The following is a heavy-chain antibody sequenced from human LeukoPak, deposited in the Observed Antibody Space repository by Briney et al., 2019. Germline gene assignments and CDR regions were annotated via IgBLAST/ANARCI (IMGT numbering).Heavy chain of an antibody. CDR2: ISGSSRHK. D-gene: IGHD6-13*01. V-gene: IGHV3-21*01. CDR1: GFTFSSYT. J-gene: IGHJ4*02. CDR3: ARTANFAAGYYIDY. Sequence: GGSLRLSCAASGFTFSSYTMNWVRQAPGKGLEWVSSISGSSRHKYYADSVKGRFTISRDNAKNSLYLQMNSLRAEDTAVYYCARTANFAAGYYIDYWGQGTLFTVSS.